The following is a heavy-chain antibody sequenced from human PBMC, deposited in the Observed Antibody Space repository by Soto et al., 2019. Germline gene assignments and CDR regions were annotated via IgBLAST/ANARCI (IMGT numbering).Heavy chain of an antibody. V-gene: IGHV1-69*13. J-gene: IGHJ4*01. CDR2: ITPMFATT. D-gene: IGHD3-10*01. CDR1: GGTLSSYT. Sequence: SVKVSFKASGGTLSSYTISWVRQAPGQGLEWMGGITPMFATTNYAQKFQGRVTITVTADESTRTAYMELSSLRSEDTAVYYCARGAARGAAVYWGQGTLVTVSS. CDR3: ARGAARGAAVY.